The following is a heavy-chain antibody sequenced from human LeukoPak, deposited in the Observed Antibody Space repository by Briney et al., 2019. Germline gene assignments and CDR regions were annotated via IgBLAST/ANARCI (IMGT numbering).Heavy chain of an antibody. Sequence: GASVKVSCKASGYTFTDYYMHWVRQAPGQGLEWMGWINCNSGGTKYTQKFQGRGTMTRDTSISTAYMELSGLRSDDTAVYYCAGANWAAGVTFDNWGQGTLVTVSS. V-gene: IGHV1-2*02. CDR2: INCNSGGT. J-gene: IGHJ4*02. CDR3: AGANWAAGVTFDN. CDR1: GYTFTDYY. D-gene: IGHD7-27*01.